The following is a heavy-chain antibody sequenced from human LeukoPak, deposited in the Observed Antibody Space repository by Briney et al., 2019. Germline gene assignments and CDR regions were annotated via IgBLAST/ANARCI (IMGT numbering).Heavy chain of an antibody. Sequence: SQTLSLTCTVSGGSISSGNYYWSWIRQPAGKGLEWIGRIYTSGSTNYNPSLKSRVTISVDASKNQFSLKLSSVTAADTAVYYCARVRPSLGYFAFDIWGQGTMVTVSS. CDR2: IYTSGST. CDR3: ARVRPSLGYFAFDI. J-gene: IGHJ3*02. D-gene: IGHD6-13*01. V-gene: IGHV4-61*02. CDR1: GGSISSGNYY.